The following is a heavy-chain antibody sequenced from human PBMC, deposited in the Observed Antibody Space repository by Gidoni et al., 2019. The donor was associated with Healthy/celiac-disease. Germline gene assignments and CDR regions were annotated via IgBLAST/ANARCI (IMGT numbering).Heavy chain of an antibody. J-gene: IGHJ4*02. CDR2: INAGNGNT. V-gene: IGHV1-3*01. Sequence: VQLVQSGAEVKKPGAAVKVSCKASGYTFTSYAMHWVRQAPGQRLEWMGWINAGNGNTKYSQKFQGRVTITRDTSASTAYMELSSLRSEDTAVYYCARSRDGYNHFDYWGQGTLVTVSS. CDR1: GYTFTSYA. D-gene: IGHD5-12*01. CDR3: ARSRDGYNHFDY.